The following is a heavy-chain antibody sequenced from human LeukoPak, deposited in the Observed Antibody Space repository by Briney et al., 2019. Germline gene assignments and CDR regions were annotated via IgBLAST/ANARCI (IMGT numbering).Heavy chain of an antibody. D-gene: IGHD3-3*01. V-gene: IGHV3-13*01. CDR1: GFTLSGND. J-gene: IGHJ4*02. Sequence: GGSLRLSCAASGFTLSGNDMHWVRQVTGKGLGWVSGIIIAGDTYYPDSVKGRFSISRENAKNSLYLQMNSLRAEDTAVYYCARGRHISGYYSTFFDYWGQGALVTVSS. CDR3: ARGRHISGYYSTFFDY. CDR2: IIIAGDT.